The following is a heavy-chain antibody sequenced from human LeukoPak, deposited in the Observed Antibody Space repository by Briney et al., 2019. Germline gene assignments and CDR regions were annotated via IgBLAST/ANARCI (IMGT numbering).Heavy chain of an antibody. D-gene: IGHD2-15*01. CDR2: IHTSGST. CDR1: GGSISSGSYC. V-gene: IGHV4-61*09. J-gene: IGHJ4*02. CDR3: ASPSGRGGYSFDY. Sequence: SETLSLTCTVSGGSISSGSYCWSWIRQPAGKGLEWIGHIHTSGSTNYNPSLKSRVTISVDTSKNQFSLKLSSVTAADTAVYYCASPSGRGGYSFDYWGQGTLVTVSS.